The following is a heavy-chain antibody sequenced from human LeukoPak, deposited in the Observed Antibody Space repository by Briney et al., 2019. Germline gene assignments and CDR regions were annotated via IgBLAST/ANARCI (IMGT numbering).Heavy chain of an antibody. V-gene: IGHV3-74*01. CDR2: INSDGGST. CDR3: ARGGWFGELVRRFGYYYYYMDV. J-gene: IGHJ6*03. CDR1: GFTFSSYW. Sequence: GGSLRLSCAASGFTFSSYWMHWVRQAPGKGLVWVSRINSDGGSTSYADSVKGRFTISRDNAKNTLYLQMNSLRAEDTAVYYCARGGWFGELVRRFGYYYYYMDVWGKGTTVTVSS. D-gene: IGHD3-10*01.